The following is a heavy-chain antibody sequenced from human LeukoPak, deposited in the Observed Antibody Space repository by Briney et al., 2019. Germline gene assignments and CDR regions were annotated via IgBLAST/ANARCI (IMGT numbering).Heavy chain of an antibody. D-gene: IGHD2-15*01. CDR2: IWCDGSNK. V-gene: IGHV3-33*06. J-gene: IGHJ4*02. Sequence: GGSLRLSCAASGFTFSSYGMHWVRQAPGKGLEWVAVIWCDGSNKYYADSVKGRFTISRDNSKNTLYLQMNSLRAEDTAVYYCAKSSRRYCSGGSCYFDYWGQGTLVTVSS. CDR1: GFTFSSYG. CDR3: AKSSRRYCSGGSCYFDY.